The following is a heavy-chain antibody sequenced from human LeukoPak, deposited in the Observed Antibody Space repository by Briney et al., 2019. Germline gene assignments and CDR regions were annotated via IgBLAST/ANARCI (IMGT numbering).Heavy chain of an antibody. Sequence: SETLSLTCAVYGGSFSGYYWSWIRQPPGKGLEWIGEINHSGSSGITNYNPSLKSLVTISVDTSRKQFSLKLSSVTAADTAVYYCARMTTVTSLRYWGQGTLVTVSS. D-gene: IGHD4-17*01. CDR3: ARMTTVTSLRY. CDR1: GGSFSGYY. J-gene: IGHJ4*02. V-gene: IGHV4-34*01. CDR2: INHSGSSGIT.